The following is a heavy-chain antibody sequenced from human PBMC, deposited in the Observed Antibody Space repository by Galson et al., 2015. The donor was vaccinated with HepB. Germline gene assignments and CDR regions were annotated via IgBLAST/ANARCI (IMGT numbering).Heavy chain of an antibody. J-gene: IGHJ6*02. CDR1: GGTFSSYA. V-gene: IGHV1-69*13. Sequence: SVKVSCQASGGTFSSYAISWVRQAPGQGLEWMGGLIPIFGTATYAQKFQGRVTITADESTSTAYMELSSLRSEDTAVSYCARDSGYSSGWYGGYYYGMDVWGQGTTVTVSS. CDR3: ARDSGYSSGWYGGYYYGMDV. CDR2: LIPIFGTA. D-gene: IGHD6-19*01.